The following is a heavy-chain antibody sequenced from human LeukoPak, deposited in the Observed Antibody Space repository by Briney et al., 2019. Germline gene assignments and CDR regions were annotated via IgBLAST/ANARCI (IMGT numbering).Heavy chain of an antibody. Sequence: SETLSLTCTVSGGSISSNNYYWDWIRQPPGKGLEWIGNIYFSGNTYYNPSLKSRVTIFVDTSKNQFSLKLNSVTAADTAVYYCAGHHPRNTVDFWGQGTLVTVSS. J-gene: IGHJ4*02. CDR2: IYFSGNT. V-gene: IGHV4-39*01. CDR1: GGSISSNNYY. D-gene: IGHD2/OR15-2a*01. CDR3: AGHHPRNTVDF.